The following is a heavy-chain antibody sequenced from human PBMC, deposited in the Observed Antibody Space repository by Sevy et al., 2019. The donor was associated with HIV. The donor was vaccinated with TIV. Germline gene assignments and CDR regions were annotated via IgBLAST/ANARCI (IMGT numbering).Heavy chain of an antibody. CDR1: GFTFRIYA. V-gene: IGHV3-23*01. Sequence: GGSLRLSCAASGFTFRIYAMTWVRQAPGKGLEWVSSISGSGGRTYHADSVKGRFTISRDISKNTLYFQMNSLRAEETAVYYCAKVEITGTTNYFDYWGQGTLVTVSS. D-gene: IGHD1-7*01. J-gene: IGHJ4*02. CDR3: AKVEITGTTNYFDY. CDR2: ISGSGGRT.